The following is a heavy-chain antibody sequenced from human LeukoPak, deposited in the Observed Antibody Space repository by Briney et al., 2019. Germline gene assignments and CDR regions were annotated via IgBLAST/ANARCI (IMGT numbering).Heavy chain of an antibody. CDR1: GFTFSSYW. Sequence: GGSLRLSCAASGFTFSSYWMHWVRQAPGKGLVWVSRINIDGSSTSYAHSVKGRFPILRDNAKNTVYPQLDSLRAEDTAVYYCARGPTNGQAFDYWGQGTLVSVSS. D-gene: IGHD2-8*01. CDR2: INIDGSST. J-gene: IGHJ4*02. V-gene: IGHV3-74*01. CDR3: ARGPTNGQAFDY.